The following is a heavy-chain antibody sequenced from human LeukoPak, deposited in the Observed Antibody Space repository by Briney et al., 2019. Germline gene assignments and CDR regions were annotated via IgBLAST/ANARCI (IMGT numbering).Heavy chain of an antibody. CDR2: ISGSGGST. Sequence: GSLSLSCAASGFTFSSYAMSWVRQAPGKGLEWVSAISGSGGSTYYADSVKGRFTISRDNSKNTLYLQMNSLRAEDTAVYYCAKNIAVAGTNYYYGMDVWGKGTTVTVSS. V-gene: IGHV3-23*01. CDR1: GFTFSSYA. D-gene: IGHD6-19*01. J-gene: IGHJ6*04. CDR3: AKNIAVAGTNYYYGMDV.